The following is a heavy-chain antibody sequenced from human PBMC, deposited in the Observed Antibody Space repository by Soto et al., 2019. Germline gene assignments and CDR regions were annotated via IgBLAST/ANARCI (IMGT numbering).Heavy chain of an antibody. CDR2: SSGIGKNT. D-gene: IGHD2-15*01. CDR3: AKVAPLWDLVATAVRYYFES. CDR1: GFTFGTYI. V-gene: IGHV3-23*01. J-gene: IGHJ4*02. Sequence: EVQLLESGGGLVQPGGSQRLSCAASGFTFGTYIMTWVRQAPGKGLERVSASSGIGKNTYYADSVKGRFTISRDNSKNTLYLQMNSLRADDTAVYSCAKVAPLWDLVATAVRYYFESWGQGSLGTVSS.